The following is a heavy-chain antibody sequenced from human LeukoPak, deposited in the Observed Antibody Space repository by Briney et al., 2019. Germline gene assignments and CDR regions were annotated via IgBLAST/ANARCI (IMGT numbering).Heavy chain of an antibody. CDR3: ARPYYDILTGYYTYFDY. CDR1: GYTFTSYG. Sequence: ASVKASCKASGYTFTSYGISWVRQAPGQGLEWMGWISAYNGNTNYAQKLQGRVTMTTDTSTSTAYMELRSLRSDDTAVYYCARPYYDILTGYYTYFDYWGQGTLVTVSS. CDR2: ISAYNGNT. D-gene: IGHD3-9*01. V-gene: IGHV1-18*01. J-gene: IGHJ4*02.